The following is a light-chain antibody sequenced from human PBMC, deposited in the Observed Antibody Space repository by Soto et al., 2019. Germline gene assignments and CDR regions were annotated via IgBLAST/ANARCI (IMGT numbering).Light chain of an antibody. V-gene: IGKV1-12*01. CDR3: QQGSSFPWT. J-gene: IGKJ1*01. Sequence: DIQMTQSPSSVSASVGDRVTSTCRASQDIDSWLAWYQQKPGKAPNLLIYAASSLQSGVPSRFSGSGSGTAFTFTMSSLQPEAFATYYGQQGSSFPWTFGQGTKVDIK. CDR2: AAS. CDR1: QDIDSW.